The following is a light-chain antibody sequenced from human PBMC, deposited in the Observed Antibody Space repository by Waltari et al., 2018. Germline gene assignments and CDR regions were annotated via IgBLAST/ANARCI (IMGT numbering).Light chain of an antibody. CDR1: SSNIGSRT. CDR3: STWDDSLNNLV. V-gene: IGLV1-44*01. J-gene: IGLJ2*01. Sequence: QSVLTQPPSVSGTPGQRVTISCSGSSSNIGSRTMNWYRQLPGTAPKLLIFSNHLRPAGVPDRLSASKSGTSASLIISGRQSEDEGTYYCSTWDDSLNNLVFGGGTKLTVL. CDR2: SNH.